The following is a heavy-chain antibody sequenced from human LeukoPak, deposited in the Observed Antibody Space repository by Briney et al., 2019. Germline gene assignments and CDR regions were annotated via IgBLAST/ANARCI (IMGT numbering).Heavy chain of an antibody. CDR2: ISSSSSTI. CDR1: GFTFSSYS. Sequence: GGSLRLSCAASGFTFSSYSMNWVRQAPGKGLEWVSYISSSSSTIYYADSVKGRFTISRDNAKNSLYLQMNSLRAEDTAVYYCARHDILTGYYMFDYWGQGTLVTVSS. D-gene: IGHD3-9*01. CDR3: ARHDILTGYYMFDY. V-gene: IGHV3-48*01. J-gene: IGHJ4*02.